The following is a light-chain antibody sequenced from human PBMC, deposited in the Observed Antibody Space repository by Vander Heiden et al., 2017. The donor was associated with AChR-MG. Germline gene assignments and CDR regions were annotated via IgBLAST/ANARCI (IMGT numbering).Light chain of an antibody. J-gene: IGKJ2*01. V-gene: IGKV1-39*01. Sequence: DIQMTQSPSSLSASIGDRVTITCRASQSISSYLNWYQQKPGKAPKLLIYAASSLQSGVPSRFSGSGSGTDFTLIISSLQPEDFATYHCQQSYSTPRTFGQGTKLEIK. CDR2: AAS. CDR1: QSISSY. CDR3: QQSYSTPRT.